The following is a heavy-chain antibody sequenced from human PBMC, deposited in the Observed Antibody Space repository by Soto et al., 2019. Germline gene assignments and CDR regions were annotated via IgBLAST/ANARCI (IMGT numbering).Heavy chain of an antibody. CDR2: IYYSGST. Sequence: QVQLQESGPGLVKPSETLSLTCTVSGGSISSYYWSWIRQPPGKGLEWIGYIYYSGSTNYNPSLKSRVTISVDTSKNQFSLKLSSVTAADTAVYYCARDRPMGYWGQGTLVTVSS. V-gene: IGHV4-59*01. CDR3: ARDRPMGY. J-gene: IGHJ4*02. CDR1: GGSISSYY.